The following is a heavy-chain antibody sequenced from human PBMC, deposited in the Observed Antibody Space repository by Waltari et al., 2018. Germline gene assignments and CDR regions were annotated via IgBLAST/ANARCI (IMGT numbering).Heavy chain of an antibody. D-gene: IGHD3-22*01. J-gene: IGHJ3*02. CDR2: VDPEEGET. Sequence: EVQLVQSGAEVKKPGATVKISCKASGYTFTDYYMHWVQQAPGKGLEWMGRVDPEEGETIYAEKFQGRVTITADTSTDTAYMELSSLRSEDTAVYYCATVSSDYYDSSGYYGEDAFDIWGQGTMVTVSS. V-gene: IGHV1-69-2*01. CDR3: ATVSSDYYDSSGYYGEDAFDI. CDR1: GYTFTDYY.